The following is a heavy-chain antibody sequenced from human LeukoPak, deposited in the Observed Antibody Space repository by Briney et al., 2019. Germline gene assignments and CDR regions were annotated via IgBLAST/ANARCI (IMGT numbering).Heavy chain of an antibody. J-gene: IGHJ3*02. D-gene: IGHD4-17*01. CDR2: ISKDGCNQ. V-gene: IGHV3-30*03. CDR1: GFTFRRYG. Sequence: SLRLLCAASGFTFRRYGMLGVRQAPGKGLEWVAVISKDGCNQYYADSVKRRFTISRDNSKHTLYRQMSRLRGDDTALYYCARDHPTVTDAFDIWGQGTMVTVFS. CDR3: ARDHPTVTDAFDI.